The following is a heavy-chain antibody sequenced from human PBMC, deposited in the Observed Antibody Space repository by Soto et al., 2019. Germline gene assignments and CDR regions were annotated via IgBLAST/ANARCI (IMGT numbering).Heavy chain of an antibody. V-gene: IGHV1-3*01. CDR1: GYTFTSYA. D-gene: IGHD3-10*01. Sequence: ASVKVSCKASGYTFTSYAMHWVRQAPGQRLEWMGWINAGNGNTKYSQNFQGRLSMTRDTSTSTLFMELSGLRSDDTAVYFCARDNSGVGNSDGWWLDSWGQGTLVTVSS. J-gene: IGHJ5*01. CDR3: ARDNSGVGNSDGWWLDS. CDR2: INAGNGNT.